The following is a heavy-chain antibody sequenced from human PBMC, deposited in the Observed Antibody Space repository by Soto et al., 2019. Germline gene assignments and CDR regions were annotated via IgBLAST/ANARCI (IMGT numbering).Heavy chain of an antibody. CDR1: GFTFSSFP. CDR2: ISGSGDTK. J-gene: IGHJ4*02. V-gene: IGHV3-23*04. Sequence: VQLVESGGGVVQPGRSLRLSCAASGFTFSSFPMSWVRQAPGKGLEWVSAISGSGDTKLYADSVRGRFTISRDNSENTLALQMNSLRAEDTAVYYCAKRGAVGAVTTAHFDYWSQGTLVTVSS. D-gene: IGHD4-4*01. CDR3: AKRGAVGAVTTAHFDY.